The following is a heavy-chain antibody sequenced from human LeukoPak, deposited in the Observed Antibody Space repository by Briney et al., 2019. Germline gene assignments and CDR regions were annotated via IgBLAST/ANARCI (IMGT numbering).Heavy chain of an antibody. D-gene: IGHD2-2*01. Sequence: GRSLRLSCAASGFTFSSYAMHWVRQAPGKGLEWVAVISYDGSNKYYADSVKGRFTISRDNSKNTLYLQMNSLRAEDTAVYYCAKDRAYCSSTSCYDAFDIWGQGTMVTVSS. CDR1: GFTFSSYA. CDR2: ISYDGSNK. V-gene: IGHV3-30*04. CDR3: AKDRAYCSSTSCYDAFDI. J-gene: IGHJ3*02.